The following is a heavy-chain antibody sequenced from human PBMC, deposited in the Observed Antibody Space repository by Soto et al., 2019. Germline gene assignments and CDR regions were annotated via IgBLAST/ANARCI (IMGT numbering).Heavy chain of an antibody. V-gene: IGHV4-39*01. J-gene: IGHJ4*03. CDR1: GGSISSNNYY. CDR3: ASQLRPTNWGGGYFDY. Sequence: QLQLQESCPGLVKPSATLSLTCFVSGGSISSNNYYWGWIRQPPGKGLEWIGGMSYSRGTYYNPSLKRRVTVPVDTSKNQFSLRLTSVTAADTAVYYCASQLRPTNWGGGYFDYWGQGPLVTVSS. CDR2: MSYSRGT. D-gene: IGHD7-27*01.